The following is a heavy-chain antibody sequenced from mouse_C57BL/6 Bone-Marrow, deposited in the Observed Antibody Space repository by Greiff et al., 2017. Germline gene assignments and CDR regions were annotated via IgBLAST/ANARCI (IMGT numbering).Heavy chain of an antibody. CDR1: GFTFSSYG. CDR3: ARQGFAY. Sequence: EVQLVESGGDLVKPGGSLKLSCAASGFTFSSYGMSWVRQTPDKRLEWVATISSGGSYTYYPDSVKGRFTISRDNAKNTLYLQMSSLKSEDTAMYYCARQGFAYWGQGTLVTVSA. J-gene: IGHJ3*01. CDR2: ISSGGSYT. V-gene: IGHV5-6*01.